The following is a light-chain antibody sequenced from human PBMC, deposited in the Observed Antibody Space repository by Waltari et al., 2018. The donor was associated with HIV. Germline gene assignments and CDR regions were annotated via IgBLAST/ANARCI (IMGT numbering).Light chain of an antibody. Sequence: EIVMTQSPPTLSVAPGERATLSCRASQSVSSKLAWYQQKPGQAPRLLIYGASTRATGIPARFSGGGSGTEFTLTISSLQSEDFAVYYCQQYNNWPLTFGGGTRVEI. CDR2: GAS. CDR3: QQYNNWPLT. CDR1: QSVSSK. V-gene: IGKV3-15*01. J-gene: IGKJ4*01.